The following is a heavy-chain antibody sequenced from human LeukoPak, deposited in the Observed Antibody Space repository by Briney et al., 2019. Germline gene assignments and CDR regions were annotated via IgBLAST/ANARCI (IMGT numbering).Heavy chain of an antibody. J-gene: IGHJ4*02. CDR3: ARSPYYDSSGYLDY. D-gene: IGHD3-22*01. Sequence: NPGGSLRLSCAASGFTFSSYSMTWVRQAPGKGLEWIGYIFHTGSTYYNPSLKSRVTISVDTSKNQFSLKLSSVTAADTAVYYCARSPYYDSSGYLDYWGQGTLVTVSS. CDR1: GFTFSSYS. CDR2: IFHTGST. V-gene: IGHV4-59*01.